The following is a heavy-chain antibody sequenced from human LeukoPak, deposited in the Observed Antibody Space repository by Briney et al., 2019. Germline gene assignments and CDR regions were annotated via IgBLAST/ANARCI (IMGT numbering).Heavy chain of an antibody. D-gene: IGHD6-13*01. V-gene: IGHV3-7*01. J-gene: IGHJ6*03. CDR1: GFTFSSYW. CDR3: ARESDSSSWYAWGYYYYMDV. Sequence: GGSLRLSCAASGFTFSSYWMSWVRQAPGKGLEWVANIKQDGSEKYYVDSVKGRFTISRDNAKNSLYLQMNSLRAEDTAVYYCARESDSSSWYAWGYYYYMDVWGKGTTVTISS. CDR2: IKQDGSEK.